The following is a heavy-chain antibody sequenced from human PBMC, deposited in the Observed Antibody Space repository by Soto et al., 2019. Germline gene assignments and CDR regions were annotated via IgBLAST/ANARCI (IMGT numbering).Heavy chain of an antibody. D-gene: IGHD3-10*01. CDR3: ARDSYYGSGSHSSDAFDI. CDR1: GGSISSYS. J-gene: IGHJ3*02. Sequence: QVQLQESGPGLVKPSETLSLTCTVSGGSISSYSWSWIRQPPGKGLEWIGYIFYSGSTNYNPSLKSRVTISVDTAKNQFSLKLTSVTAADTAMYYCARDSYYGSGSHSSDAFDIWGQGTMVTVSS. V-gene: IGHV4-59*01. CDR2: IFYSGST.